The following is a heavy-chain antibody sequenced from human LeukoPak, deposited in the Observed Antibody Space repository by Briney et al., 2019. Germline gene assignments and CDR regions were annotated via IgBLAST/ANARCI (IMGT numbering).Heavy chain of an antibody. J-gene: IGHJ1*01. CDR2: IKSDGST. CDR1: GFTFSSYW. V-gene: IGHV3-74*01. Sequence: GGSLRLSCAASGFTFSSYWMHSVRQAPGKGLVWVLRIKSDGSTNYADSAKGRLTISRDNAKNTVSLQMNSLRAEDTGVYFCARAPSEIGGYYPEYFRHWGQGTLVTVSS. CDR3: ARAPSEIGGYYPEYFRH. D-gene: IGHD3-22*01.